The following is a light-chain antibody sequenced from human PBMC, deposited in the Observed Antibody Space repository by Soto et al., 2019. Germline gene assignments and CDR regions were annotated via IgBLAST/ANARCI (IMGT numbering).Light chain of an antibody. Sequence: QSALTQPPSASGPPGQSVTISCTGTSSDGGGYKSVSWYQQHPGKAPKLLIYEVSKRPSGVPDRFSGSKSGNTASLTVSGLQAEDDADYYCSSYAGSNNLMFGGGTKLTVL. CDR1: SSDGGGYKS. CDR2: EVS. J-gene: IGLJ3*02. V-gene: IGLV2-8*01. CDR3: SSYAGSNNLM.